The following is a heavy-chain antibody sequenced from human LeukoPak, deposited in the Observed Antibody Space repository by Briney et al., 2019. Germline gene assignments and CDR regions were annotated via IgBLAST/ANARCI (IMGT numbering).Heavy chain of an antibody. D-gene: IGHD6-19*01. J-gene: IGHJ4*02. CDR3: TRVDPIAVAGDDY. CDR2: ISSSTSTI. V-gene: IGHV3-48*01. Sequence: PGGSLRLSCAASGFTFSDYNMNWVRQAPGKGLEWVSYISSSTSTIYYADSVKGRSTISRDNVKNSLYLQMDSLRVEDTAVYYCTRVDPIAVAGDDYWGQGTQVAASS. CDR1: GFTFSDYN.